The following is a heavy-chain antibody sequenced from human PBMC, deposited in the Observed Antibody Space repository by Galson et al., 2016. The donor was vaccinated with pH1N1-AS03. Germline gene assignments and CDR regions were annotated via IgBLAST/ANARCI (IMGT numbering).Heavy chain of an antibody. V-gene: IGHV2-5*02. CDR2: IFWDGET. CDR1: GFSLSTGGVH. J-gene: IGHJ4*02. Sequence: PALVKPTQTLTLTCTFSGFSLSTGGVHVAWIRQPPGEALEWLALIFWDGETRYRPSLRSRLTITKDTSKNQVVLTMTNMDPVDIATYYCACSTHVNEGLDFWGQGTLVTVSS. D-gene: IGHD2-8*01. CDR3: ACSTHVNEGLDF.